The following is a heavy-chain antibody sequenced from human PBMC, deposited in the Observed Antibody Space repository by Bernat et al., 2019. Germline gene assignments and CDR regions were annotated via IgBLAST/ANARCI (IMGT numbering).Heavy chain of an antibody. V-gene: IGHV3-74*01. CDR3: GKMGDYDSSGFYGFVQH. J-gene: IGHJ1*01. D-gene: IGHD3-22*01. CDR2: INSDGSST. CDR1: GFTFSSYW. Sequence: EVQLVESGGGLVQPGGSLRLSCAASGFTFSSYWMHWVRQAPGKGLVWVSRINSDGSSTSYADSVKGRFTISRDNAKNTVHLHMNSLRVEDTAVYYCGKMGDYDSSGFYGFVQHWGQGTLVSVSS.